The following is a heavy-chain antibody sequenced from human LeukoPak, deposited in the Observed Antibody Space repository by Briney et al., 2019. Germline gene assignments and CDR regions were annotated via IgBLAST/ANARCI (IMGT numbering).Heavy chain of an antibody. CDR2: INHSGST. D-gene: IGHD3-16*01. CDR1: GGSFSGYY. CDR3: AREPVRGSLFDY. J-gene: IGHJ4*02. Sequence: SPSETLSLTCAVYGGSFSGYYWSWLRQPPGKGLEWIGEINHSGSTNYNPSLKSRITISVDTSKNQFSLKLSSVTAADTAVYYCAREPVRGSLFDYWGQGTLVTVSS. V-gene: IGHV4-34*01.